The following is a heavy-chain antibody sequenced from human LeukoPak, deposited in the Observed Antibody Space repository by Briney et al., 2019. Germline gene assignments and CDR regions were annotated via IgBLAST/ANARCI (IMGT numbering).Heavy chain of an antibody. J-gene: IGHJ3*02. CDR1: GGSISSYY. CDR2: IYYSGST. CDR3: ARVVAAAGSNAFDI. V-gene: IGHV4-59*01. D-gene: IGHD6-13*01. Sequence: SETLSLTCTVSGGSISSYYWGWIRQPPGKGLEWIGYIYYSGSTNYNPSLKSRVTISVDTSKNQFSLKLSSVTAADTAVYYCARVVAAAGSNAFDIWGQGTMVTVSS.